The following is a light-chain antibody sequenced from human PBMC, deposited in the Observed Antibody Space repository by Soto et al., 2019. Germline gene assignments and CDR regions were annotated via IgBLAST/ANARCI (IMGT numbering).Light chain of an antibody. J-gene: IGKJ3*01. CDR2: WAS. CDR1: QSVLYSSNNKNY. Sequence: DIVMTQSPDSLAVSLGERATINCKSSQSVLYSSNNKNYLAWYQQKPGQPPKLLIYWASTRESGVTDRSSGSGSGTDFTLTISSLQAEDVAVYYCQQYYRTPLFTFGPGTKVDIK. V-gene: IGKV4-1*01. CDR3: QQYYRTPLFT.